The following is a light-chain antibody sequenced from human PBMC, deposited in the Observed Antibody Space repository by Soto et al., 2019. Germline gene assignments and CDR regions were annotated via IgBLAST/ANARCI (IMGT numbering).Light chain of an antibody. Sequence: SPGTPSLSPVERSTLSCTASQSVNSDYFAWYQQRPGQPPRLLIYGASSRATGIPDRFSGSGSGTDFTLSISRLEPEDFALYYCPQYERSSITFGQGTRLEI. V-gene: IGKV3-20*01. J-gene: IGKJ5*01. CDR3: PQYERSSIT. CDR2: GAS. CDR1: QSVNSDY.